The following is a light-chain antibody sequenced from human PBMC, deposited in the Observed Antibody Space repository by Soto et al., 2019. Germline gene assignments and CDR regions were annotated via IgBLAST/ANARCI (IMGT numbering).Light chain of an antibody. J-gene: IGKJ1*01. CDR2: GES. CDR3: QXYNNWPRT. V-gene: IGKV3-20*01. CDR1: QSVSSSY. Sequence: IVLTQSPGTLSLSPGKRATLSCRASQSVSSSYLAWYQQNTGQAPRLLIYGESSRATGIPDRLSGSGSGTELNLTISRLQSEDFAVYYCQXYNNWPRTCGQGTKVDI.